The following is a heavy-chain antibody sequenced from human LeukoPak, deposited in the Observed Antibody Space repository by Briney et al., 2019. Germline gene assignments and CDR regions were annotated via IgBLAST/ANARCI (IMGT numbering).Heavy chain of an antibody. J-gene: IGHJ4*02. CDR3: ARAGVGMAPKGYFDY. Sequence: PSETLSLTCTVSGGSISSYYWSWIRQPPGKGLEWIGYIYYSGSTNYSPSLKSRVTISVDTSKNQFSLKLSSVTAADTAVYYCARAGVGMAPKGYFDYWGQGTLVTVSS. D-gene: IGHD2-21*01. CDR2: IYYSGST. CDR1: GGSISSYY. V-gene: IGHV4-59*12.